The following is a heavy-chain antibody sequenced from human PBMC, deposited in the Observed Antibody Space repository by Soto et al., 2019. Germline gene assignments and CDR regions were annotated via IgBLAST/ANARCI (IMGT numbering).Heavy chain of an antibody. J-gene: IGHJ5*02. Sequence: SETLSLTCAVSGGSISSSNWWRWVRQPPGRGLEWIGEIYHSGSTNYSPSLKSRVTISVDKPKNQFSLKLSSVTAADTAVYYCATTNYYGSGSFWFDPWGQGTLVTVSS. V-gene: IGHV4-4*02. CDR2: IYHSGST. CDR1: GGSISSSNW. D-gene: IGHD3-10*01. CDR3: ATTNYYGSGSFWFDP.